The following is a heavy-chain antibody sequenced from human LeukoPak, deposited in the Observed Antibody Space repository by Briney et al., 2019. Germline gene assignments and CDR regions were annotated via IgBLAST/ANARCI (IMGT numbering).Heavy chain of an antibody. CDR1: GYTFTGYY. CDR2: INPNSGGT. CDR3: ASAPMGDLRPFDY. Sequence: ASVKVSCKASGYTFTGYYMHWVRQAPGQGIEWMGWINPNSGGTNYAQKFQGRVTMTRDTSISTAYMELSRLRSDDTAVYYCASAPMGDLRPFDYWGQGTLVTVSS. J-gene: IGHJ4*02. V-gene: IGHV1-2*02. D-gene: IGHD2-21*02.